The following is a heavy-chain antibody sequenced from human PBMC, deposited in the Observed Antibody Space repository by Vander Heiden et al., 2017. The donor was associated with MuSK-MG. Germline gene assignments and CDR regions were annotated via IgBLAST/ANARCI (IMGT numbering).Heavy chain of an antibody. D-gene: IGHD3-3*01. Sequence: SGGTFSSYASSWVRQAPGQGLEWMGGIIPILGIANYAQKFQGRVTITADESTSTTYMELSSLRSEDTAVYYCAREGITIFGVVIRRFDYWGQGTLVTVSS. CDR3: AREGITIFGVVIRRFDY. J-gene: IGHJ4*02. V-gene: IGHV1-69*10. CDR2: IIPILGIA. CDR1: GGTFSSYA.